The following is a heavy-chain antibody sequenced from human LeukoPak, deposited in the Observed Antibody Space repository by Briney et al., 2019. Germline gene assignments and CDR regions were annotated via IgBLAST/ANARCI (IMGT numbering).Heavy chain of an antibody. D-gene: IGHD4-17*01. V-gene: IGHV4-31*03. J-gene: IGHJ4*02. Sequence: KPSETLSLTCTVSGGSISSGGYYWSWIRQHPGKGLEWIGYIYYSGSTYYNPSLKSRVTISVDTSKNQFSLKLSSVTAADTAVYYCAREDRDYGFDYWGQGTLVTVSS. CDR2: IYYSGST. CDR1: GGSISSGGYY. CDR3: AREDRDYGFDY.